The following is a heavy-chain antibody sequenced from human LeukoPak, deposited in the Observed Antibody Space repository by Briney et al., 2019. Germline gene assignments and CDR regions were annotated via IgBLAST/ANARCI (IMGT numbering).Heavy chain of an antibody. CDR1: GFTFSDYY. J-gene: IGHJ4*02. CDR3: GKEVERHFDLKY. CDR2: FSGGGDS. V-gene: IGHV3-23*01. Sequence: PGGSLRLSCAASGFTFSDYYMSWIRQAPGKGLEWVSAFSGGGDSYYADSVKGRFTISRDNSKKILYLQMNSLRAEDTAVYYCGKEVERHFDLKYWGQGTLVTVSS.